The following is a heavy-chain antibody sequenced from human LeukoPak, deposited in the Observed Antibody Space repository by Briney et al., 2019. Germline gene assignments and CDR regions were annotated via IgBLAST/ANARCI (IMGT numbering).Heavy chain of an antibody. CDR2: IKEVGSEK. V-gene: IGHV3-7*01. Sequence: GGSLRLSCAPSVFCFSDYWMTCVRPAPGKGLEWVANIKEVGSEKYYLDSVKGRFTISRDNGKNSLYLQMNSLRAEDTAVYYCATLVYWGEGTLVTVSS. CDR3: ATLVY. J-gene: IGHJ4*02. CDR1: VFCFSDYW.